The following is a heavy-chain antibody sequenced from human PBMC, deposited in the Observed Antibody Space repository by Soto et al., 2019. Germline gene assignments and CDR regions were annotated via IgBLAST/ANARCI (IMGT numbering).Heavy chain of an antibody. D-gene: IGHD2-2*01. V-gene: IGHV3-7*03. CDR3: ARDNVVVPANAFDI. Sequence: GSLRLSCAASGFTFSSYWMSWVRQAPGKGLEWVANIKQDGSEKYYVDSVKGRFTISRDNAKNSLYLQMNSLRAEDTAVYYCARDNVVVPANAFDIWGQGTMVTVSS. CDR2: IKQDGSEK. J-gene: IGHJ3*02. CDR1: GFTFSSYW.